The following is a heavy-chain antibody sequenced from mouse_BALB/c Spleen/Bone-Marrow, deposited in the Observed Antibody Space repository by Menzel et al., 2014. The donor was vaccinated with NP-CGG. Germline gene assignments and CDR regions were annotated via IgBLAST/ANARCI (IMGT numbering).Heavy chain of an antibody. CDR1: GFNIKDTY. Sequence: VQLKESGAELVKPGASVKLSCTASGFNIKDTYMHWVKQRPEQGLEWIGRIDPANGNTKYDPKFRGKATITADASSNTAYLQLSSLTSEDTAVYYCATMITDWYFDVWGAGTTVTVSS. D-gene: IGHD2-4*01. J-gene: IGHJ1*01. V-gene: IGHV14-3*02. CDR2: IDPANGNT. CDR3: ATMITDWYFDV.